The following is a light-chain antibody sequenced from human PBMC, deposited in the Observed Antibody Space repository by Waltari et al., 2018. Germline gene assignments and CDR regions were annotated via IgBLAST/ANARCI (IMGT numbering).Light chain of an antibody. CDR3: QQSYITPYT. V-gene: IGKV1-39*01. CDR2: TAS. CDR1: QSITSH. Sequence: DIQMTQAPSSLSASVGDRVTMTCRASQSITSHLNWFQQQPGKAPKLLIHTASSLQRGVPSKFSGSGSWTHFTLTITSLQPEDFATYFCQQSYITPYTFGQGTKLDIK. J-gene: IGKJ2*01.